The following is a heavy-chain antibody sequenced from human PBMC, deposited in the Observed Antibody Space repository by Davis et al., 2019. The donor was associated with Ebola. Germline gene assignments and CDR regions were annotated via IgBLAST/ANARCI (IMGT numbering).Heavy chain of an antibody. CDR2: INHSGST. CDR1: GGSFSGYY. D-gene: IGHD2-2*01. V-gene: IGHV4-34*01. J-gene: IGHJ4*02. Sequence: MPSETLSLTCAVYGGSFSGYYWSWIRQPPGKGLEWIGEINHSGSTNYNPSLKSRVTISVDTSKNQFYLKLSSVTAADTAVYYCARRSVVVPAAMRYWGQGTLVTVSS. CDR3: ARRSVVVPAAMRY.